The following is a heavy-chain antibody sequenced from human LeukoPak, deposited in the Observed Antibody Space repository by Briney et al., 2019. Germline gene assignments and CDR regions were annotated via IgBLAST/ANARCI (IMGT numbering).Heavy chain of an antibody. J-gene: IGHJ4*02. Sequence: SETLSVTCTVSGGSISSYYCSWIRQHPGKGLEWIGYIYYSGSTYYNPSLKSRVTISVDTSKNQFSLKLSSVTAADTAVYYCARGGSSGWYFDYWGQGTLVTVSS. CDR1: GGSISSYY. V-gene: IGHV4-59*06. CDR3: ARGGSSGWYFDY. CDR2: IYYSGST. D-gene: IGHD6-19*01.